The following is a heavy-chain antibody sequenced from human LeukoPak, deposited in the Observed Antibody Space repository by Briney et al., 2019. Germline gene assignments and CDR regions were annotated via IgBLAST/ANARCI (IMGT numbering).Heavy chain of an antibody. J-gene: IGHJ4*02. CDR3: AKGPTYSSSSLFDY. CDR1: GFTFHDYA. CDR2: ISWNGGTI. D-gene: IGHD6-6*01. V-gene: IGHV3-9*03. Sequence: GGSLRLSCAASGFTFHDYAMHWVRQAPGKCLEWVSGISWNGGTIDYADSVKGRFTISRDNAKNSLYLQMNSLRPEDMALYYCAKGPTYSSSSLFDYWGQGILVAVSS.